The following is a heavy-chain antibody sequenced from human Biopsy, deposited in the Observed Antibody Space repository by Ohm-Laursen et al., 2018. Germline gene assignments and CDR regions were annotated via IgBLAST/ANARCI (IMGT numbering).Heavy chain of an antibody. D-gene: IGHD6-19*01. Sequence: ASVKVSCKAAGYSFTSYYMHWVRQAPGQGLEWMGMINPSGSTTSYPQIFQGRVTMTRDTSKSTVYMELSSLRSADTAVYFCARNTGWYGDLYYFDYWGQGTLVTVSS. CDR3: ARNTGWYGDLYYFDY. V-gene: IGHV1-46*01. CDR1: GYSFTSYY. J-gene: IGHJ4*02. CDR2: INPSGSTT.